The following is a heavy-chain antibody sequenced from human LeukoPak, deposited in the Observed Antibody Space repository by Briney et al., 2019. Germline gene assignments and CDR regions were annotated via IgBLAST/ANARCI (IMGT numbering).Heavy chain of an antibody. V-gene: IGHV4-4*07. D-gene: IGHD6-13*01. CDR3: ARASDSSSWPRVDY. J-gene: IGHJ4*02. CDR2: IYTSGST. CDR1: GGSISSYY. Sequence: SETLSLTCTVSGGSISSYYWSWIRQPAGKGLEWIGRIYTSGSTNYNPSLKSRVTISVDTSKNQFSLKLSSVTAADTAVYYCARASDSSSWPRVDYWGQGTLVTVSS.